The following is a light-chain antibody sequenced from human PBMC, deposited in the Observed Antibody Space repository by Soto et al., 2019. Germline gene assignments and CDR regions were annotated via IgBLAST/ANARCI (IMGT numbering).Light chain of an antibody. V-gene: IGKV1-27*01. Sequence: DIELTQSPGSLSASVGDGVTITCRASQSISTYLNWYQQKPGKAPKLLIYAASTLQSGVPSRFSGSGSGTDFTLTISSLQPEDVATYYCQKCKVAHFTFGGGTKVDIK. CDR3: QKCKVAHFT. CDR1: QSISTY. J-gene: IGKJ4*01. CDR2: AAS.